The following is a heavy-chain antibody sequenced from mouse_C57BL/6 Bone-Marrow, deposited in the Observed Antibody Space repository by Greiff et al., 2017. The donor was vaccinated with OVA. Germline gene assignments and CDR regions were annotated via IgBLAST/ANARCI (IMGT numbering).Heavy chain of an antibody. Sequence: EVMLVESGGGLVQPGGSLKLSCAASGFTFSDYYMYWVRQTPEKRLEWVAYISNGGGSTYYPDTVKGRFTISRDNAKNTLYLQMSRLKSEDTAMYYCARRATPHAMDDWGQGTSVTVSS. J-gene: IGHJ4*01. CDR3: ARRATPHAMDD. CDR2: ISNGGGST. D-gene: IGHD3-1*01. V-gene: IGHV5-12*01. CDR1: GFTFSDYY.